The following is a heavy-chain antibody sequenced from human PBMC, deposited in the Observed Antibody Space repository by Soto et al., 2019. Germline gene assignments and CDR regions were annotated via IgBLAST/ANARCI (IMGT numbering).Heavy chain of an antibody. CDR2: IYSGGST. CDR1: GFTVSSNY. J-gene: IGHJ3*02. CDR3: ARVGKWELYAFDI. V-gene: IGHV3-53*01. Sequence: EVQLVESGGGLIQPGGSLRLSCAASGFTVSSNYMSWVRQAPGKGLEWVSVIYSGGSTYYADSVKGRFTISRDNSKNTLYLQMNSLRAEDTAVYYCARVGKWELYAFDIWGQGTMVTVSS. D-gene: IGHD1-26*01.